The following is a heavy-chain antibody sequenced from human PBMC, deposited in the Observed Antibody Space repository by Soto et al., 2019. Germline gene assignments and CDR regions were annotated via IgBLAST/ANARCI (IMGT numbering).Heavy chain of an antibody. V-gene: IGHV1-18*01. CDR1: GYTFTNYG. CDR2: INTSNDNK. Sequence: GASVKVSCKASGYTFTNYGISWVRQAPGEGLEWVGWINTSNDNKLYAQKLQGRLTLPTDTSTSTAYMDLTPLRSDDRAVYFCARDPAATSFVFWAQGTLVT. J-gene: IGHJ4*02. CDR3: ARDPAATSFVF. D-gene: IGHD6-25*01.